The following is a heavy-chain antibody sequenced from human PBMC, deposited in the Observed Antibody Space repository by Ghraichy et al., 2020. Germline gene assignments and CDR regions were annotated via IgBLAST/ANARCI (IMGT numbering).Heavy chain of an antibody. CDR1: GGSISNYY. V-gene: IGHV4-59*01. CDR3: ARGTTIVPHDY. J-gene: IGHJ4*02. Sequence: SETLSLTCTVSGGSISNYYWNWIRQPPGKGLEWIGYIYYSGSTNYNPSLKSRVTISVETSINQFSLKLNSVTAADTAVYYCARGTTIVPHDYWGQGTLVTVSS. D-gene: IGHD5-12*01. CDR2: IYYSGST.